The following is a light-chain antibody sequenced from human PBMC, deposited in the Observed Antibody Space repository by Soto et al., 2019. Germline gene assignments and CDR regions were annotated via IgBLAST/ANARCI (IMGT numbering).Light chain of an antibody. CDR1: QSVRSN. CDR3: LHRMNSTLT. V-gene: IGKV3D-11*02. CDR2: DAS. Sequence: EIVMTQSPATLSVSPGERATLSCRPSQSVRSNLAWYQQKPGQDPRLLIYDASERDTGILARFSGSGAETDCTLTISSLEPEDFGVDYCLHRMNSTLTFGQGTRLEIK. J-gene: IGKJ5*01.